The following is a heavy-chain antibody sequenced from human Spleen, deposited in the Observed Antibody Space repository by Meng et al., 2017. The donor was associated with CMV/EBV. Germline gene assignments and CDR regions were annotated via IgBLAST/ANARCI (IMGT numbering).Heavy chain of an antibody. D-gene: IGHD2-2*01. CDR1: GYTFSIYG. CDR2: INAYNRNT. V-gene: IGHV1-18*01. CDR3: ARRDCSSTTCSDSYYYGMDV. Sequence: ASVKVSCKASGYTFSIYGITWVRQAPGQGLEWMGWINAYNRNTNYAQKLQGRVTMTTDTFTSTACMELRSLRSDDTAVYFCARRDCSSTTCSDSYYYGMDVWGQGTTVTVSS. J-gene: IGHJ6*02.